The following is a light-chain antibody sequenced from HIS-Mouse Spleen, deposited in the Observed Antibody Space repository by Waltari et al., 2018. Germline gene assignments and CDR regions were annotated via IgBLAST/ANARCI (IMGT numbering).Light chain of an antibody. CDR2: GKN. V-gene: IGLV3-19*01. Sequence: SSELTQDPAVSVALGQTVRSTCQGDSLRNYHASRYQQKPGQAPVLVIYGKNNRPSGIPDRFSGSSSGNTASLTITGAQAEDEADYYCNSRDSSGNHLVFGGGTKLTVL. CDR1: SLRNYH. CDR3: NSRDSSGNHLV. J-gene: IGLJ3*02.